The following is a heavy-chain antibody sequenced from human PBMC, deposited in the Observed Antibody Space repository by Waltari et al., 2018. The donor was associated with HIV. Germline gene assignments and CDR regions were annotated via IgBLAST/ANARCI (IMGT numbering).Heavy chain of an antibody. V-gene: IGHV4-31*03. D-gene: IGHD3-22*01. CDR3: ARRRDYDNSGHYYYFDY. CDR2: IYYSGST. Sequence: QVQLQESGPGLVKPSQTLSLTCTVSGAPISSGGYYWSWIRHQPGKGLEWIGYIYYSGSTYYNPSLKSRVTISVDTSKNQFSLKMTSVTAADTAVYYCARRRDYDNSGHYYYFDYWGQGALVTVSS. J-gene: IGHJ4*02. CDR1: GAPISSGGYY.